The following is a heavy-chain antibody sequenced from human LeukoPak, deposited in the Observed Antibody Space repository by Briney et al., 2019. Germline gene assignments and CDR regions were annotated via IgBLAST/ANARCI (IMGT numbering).Heavy chain of an antibody. CDR2: INPNSGGT. Sequence: GASVKVSCKASGYTFAGYYMHWVRQAPGQGLEWMGRINPNSGGTNYAQKFQGRVTMTRDTSISTAYMELSRLRSDDTAGYYCARGRGLRYFDWHLDYWGQGTLVTVSS. CDR3: ARGRGLRYFDWHLDY. J-gene: IGHJ4*02. CDR1: GYTFAGYY. D-gene: IGHD3-9*01. V-gene: IGHV1-2*06.